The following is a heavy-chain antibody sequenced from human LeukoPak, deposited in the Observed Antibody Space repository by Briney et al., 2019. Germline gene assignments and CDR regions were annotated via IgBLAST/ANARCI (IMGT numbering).Heavy chain of an antibody. D-gene: IGHD3/OR15-3a*01. CDR3: ARRRDFIDY. CDR2: SSSSGSTI. J-gene: IGHJ4*02. V-gene: IGHV3-11*01. Sequence: GGSLRLSSAASGFTLSDYYMGWIRQAPGKGLEWVSYSSSSGSTIYYADSVKGRFAISRDNAKNSLYLQMNSLRAEDTAVYYCARRRDFIDYWGQGTLVAVSS. CDR1: GFTLSDYY.